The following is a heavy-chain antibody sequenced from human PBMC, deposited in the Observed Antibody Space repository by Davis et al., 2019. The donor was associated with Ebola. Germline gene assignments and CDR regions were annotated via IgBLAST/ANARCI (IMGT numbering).Heavy chain of an antibody. CDR3: ARDDSSSWYGGIFDY. J-gene: IGHJ4*02. V-gene: IGHV4-59*12. Sequence: SETLSLTCAVYGGSFSGYYWSWIRQPPGKGLEWIGYIYYSGSTNYNPSLKSRVTISVDTSKNQFSLKLSSVTAADTAVYYCARDDSSSWYGGIFDYWGQGTLVTVSS. CDR1: GGSFSGYY. CDR2: IYYSGST. D-gene: IGHD6-13*01.